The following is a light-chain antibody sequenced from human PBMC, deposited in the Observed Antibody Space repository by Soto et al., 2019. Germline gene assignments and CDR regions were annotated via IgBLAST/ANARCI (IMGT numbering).Light chain of an antibody. Sequence: EIVMTQSPATLSVSPGERATLSCKASQSVSNNLAWYQQKPGQAPRLLIYGASTRATDIPARFSGSGSGTEFTLTISSLQSEDFEVYYCQQYNNWPLTFGGGTKVEIK. CDR2: GAS. J-gene: IGKJ4*01. CDR1: QSVSNN. V-gene: IGKV3D-15*01. CDR3: QQYNNWPLT.